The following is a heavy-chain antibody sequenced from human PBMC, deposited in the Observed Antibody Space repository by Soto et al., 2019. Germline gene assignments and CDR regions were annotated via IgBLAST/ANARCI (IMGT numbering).Heavy chain of an antibody. CDR1: GGSISRYY. CDR2: IYYSGST. CDR3: AIFRDFFDY. Sequence: QVQLQESGPGLVKPSETLSLTCTVSGGSISRYYWSWIRQPPGRGLEWIGHIYYSGSTTYNPSLKSRVTLSVDTSKNQFSLRLSSVTAADTAVYYCAIFRDFFDYWGQGTLVTVSS. V-gene: IGHV4-59*08. J-gene: IGHJ4*02.